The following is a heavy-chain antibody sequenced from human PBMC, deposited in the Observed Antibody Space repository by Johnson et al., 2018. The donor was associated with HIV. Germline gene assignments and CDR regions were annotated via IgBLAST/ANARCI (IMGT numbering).Heavy chain of an antibody. CDR3: ARDLDTGGASGAFDM. J-gene: IGHJ3*02. CDR2: ISGSGGST. D-gene: IGHD1-26*01. Sequence: VQLVESGGGVVQPGGSLRLSCAASGFTFSSYAMSWVRQAPGKGLEWVSAISGSGGSTYYADSVKGRFTISRDNAKNSLYLQMNSLRTEDTAVYYCARDLDTGGASGAFDMWGQGTLVTVSS. CDR1: GFTFSSYA. V-gene: IGHV3-23*04.